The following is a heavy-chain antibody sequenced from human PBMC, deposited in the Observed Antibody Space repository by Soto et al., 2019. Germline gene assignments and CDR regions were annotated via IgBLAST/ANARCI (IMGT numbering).Heavy chain of an antibody. J-gene: IGHJ4*02. V-gene: IGHV3-21*01. CDR2: ISSSSSYI. D-gene: IGHD3-3*01. CDR3: AIIAFWSGYRITTDY. Sequence: EVQLVESGGGLVKPGGSLRLSCAASGFTFSSYSMNWVRQAPGKGLEWVSSISSSSSYIYYADSVKGRFTISRDNAKNSLYLQMNSLRAEDTAVYYCAIIAFWSGYRITTDYWGQGTLVTVSS. CDR1: GFTFSSYS.